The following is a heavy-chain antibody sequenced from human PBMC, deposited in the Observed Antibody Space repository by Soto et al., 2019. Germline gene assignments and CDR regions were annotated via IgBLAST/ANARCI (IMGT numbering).Heavy chain of an antibody. Sequence: SETLSLTCAVYGGSFSGYYWSWIRQPPGKGLEWLGEINHSGTTNYNPSLKSRVTMSVDTSKNQFSLKLSSVTAADTAVFYCARKKRGTNYDRSYYFAWNCWGQGNTVTVSS. CDR1: GGSFSGYY. J-gene: IGHJ6*02. D-gene: IGHD1-26*01. CDR3: ARKKRGTNYDRSYYFAWNC. CDR2: INHSGTT. V-gene: IGHV4-34*01.